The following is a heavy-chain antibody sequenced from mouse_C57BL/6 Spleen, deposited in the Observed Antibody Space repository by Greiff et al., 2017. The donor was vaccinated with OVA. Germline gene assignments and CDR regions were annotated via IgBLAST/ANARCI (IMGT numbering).Heavy chain of an antibody. D-gene: IGHD1-1*01. CDR2: INPNNGGT. CDR1: GYTFTDYY. J-gene: IGHJ2*01. CDR3: ARSGNYGSSSSYYFDY. Sequence: EVQLQQSGPELVKPGASVKISCKASGYTFTDYYMNWVKQSHGKSLEWIGDINPNNGGTSYNQKFKGKATLTVDKSSSTAYMELRSLTSEDSAVYYCARSGNYGSSSSYYFDYWGQGTTLTVSS. V-gene: IGHV1-26*01.